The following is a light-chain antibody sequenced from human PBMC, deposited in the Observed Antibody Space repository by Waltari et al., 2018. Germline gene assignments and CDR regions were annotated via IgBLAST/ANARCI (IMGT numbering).Light chain of an antibody. J-gene: IGKJ1*01. CDR1: QSVSSY. CDR3: QQRSNWPPWT. Sequence: ESVLTQSPATLSLSPEERATLSCRASQSVSSYLAWYQQKPGQAPRLLIYDASNRATGIPARFSGSGSGTDFTLTISSLEPEDFAVYYCQQRSNWPPWTFGQGTKVEIK. V-gene: IGKV3-11*01. CDR2: DAS.